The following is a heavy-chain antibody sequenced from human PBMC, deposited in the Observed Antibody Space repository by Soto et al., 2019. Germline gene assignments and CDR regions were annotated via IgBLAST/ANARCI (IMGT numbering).Heavy chain of an antibody. CDR2: ISPYNGNT. V-gene: IGHV1-18*01. D-gene: IGHD3-16*01. J-gene: IGHJ6*02. Sequence: ASVKVSCKASGYTFTTYGISWVRPAPGQGLEWMGWISPYNGNTNYAQKFQGRVTMTTDTSTSTAYMDLRSLRSDDTAVYYCARGAPSCAYCMDVWSRGTTVTVSS. CDR3: ARGAPSCAYCMDV. CDR1: GYTFTTYG.